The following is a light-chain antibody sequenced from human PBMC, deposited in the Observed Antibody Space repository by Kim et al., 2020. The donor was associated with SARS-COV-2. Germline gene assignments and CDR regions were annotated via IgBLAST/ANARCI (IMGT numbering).Light chain of an antibody. V-gene: IGKV1-39*01. CDR3: QQSYGTPPT. Sequence: ESVGDRVTITGRASQYISKFFNWYQQKPGEAPTLLIYGASRLQSGVPLRFSGSGYGTDFTLTISSLQPEDSATYYCQQSYGTPPTFGQGTKVDIK. CDR2: GAS. CDR1: QYISKF. J-gene: IGKJ1*01.